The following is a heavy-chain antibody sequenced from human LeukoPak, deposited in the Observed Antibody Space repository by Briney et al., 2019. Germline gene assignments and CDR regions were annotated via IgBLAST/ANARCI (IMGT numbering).Heavy chain of an antibody. CDR1: GFTFSDYY. Sequence: PGGSLRLSCEVSGFTFSDYYMSWIRQAPGKGLEWVSYISSSATTIYYADSVKGRFTISRDNAKNSLYLQMNSLRAEDTAVYYCAREGVWFGELAHRYFFDYWGQGTPVTVSS. J-gene: IGHJ4*02. CDR3: AREGVWFGELAHRYFFDY. V-gene: IGHV3-11*04. CDR2: ISSSATTI. D-gene: IGHD3-10*01.